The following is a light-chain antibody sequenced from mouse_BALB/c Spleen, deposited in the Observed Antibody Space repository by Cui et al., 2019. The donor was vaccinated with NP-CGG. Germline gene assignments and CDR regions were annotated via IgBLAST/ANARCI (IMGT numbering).Light chain of an antibody. Sequence: QAVVTQESAITTSPGETVTLTCRSSTGTVTTSNYANWVQEKSDHLFTGLIGGTNNRVPGAPARFSGSLIGDKAALTITGAQTEDEAIYFCALWYSNHWVFGGGTKLTVL. CDR2: GTN. CDR1: TGTVTTSNY. V-gene: IGLV1*01. CDR3: ALWYSNHWV. J-gene: IGLJ1*01.